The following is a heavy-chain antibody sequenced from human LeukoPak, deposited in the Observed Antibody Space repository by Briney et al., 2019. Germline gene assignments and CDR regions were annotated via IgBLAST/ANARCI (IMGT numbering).Heavy chain of an antibody. CDR2: INPNSGGT. J-gene: IGHJ4*02. Sequence: ASVTVSCKPSGYTFTGYYIHWVRQAPGQALEWMGWINPNSGGTNYSQKFQGRVTMTRDTSISTAYMELSRLRSDDTAVYYCARAVGDYYDSSGYLWGYYFDYWGQGNLVTVSS. CDR1: GYTFTGYY. V-gene: IGHV1-2*02. CDR3: ARAVGDYYDSSGYLWGYYFDY. D-gene: IGHD3-22*01.